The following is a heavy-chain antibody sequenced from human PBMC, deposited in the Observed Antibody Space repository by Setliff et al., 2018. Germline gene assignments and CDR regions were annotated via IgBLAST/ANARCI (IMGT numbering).Heavy chain of an antibody. V-gene: IGHV5-51*01. D-gene: IGHD1-1*01. CDR3: ARLPSTGSAFFQH. J-gene: IGHJ1*01. CDR1: GYNFNSHW. CDR2: IFPADSET. Sequence: GESLKISCATSGYNFNSHWIAWVRQVPGGGLEWMGLIFPADSETRYSPSFQGQFTMSVDTSINTAYLQWNSLKASDTALYFCARLPSTGSAFFQHWGQGTLV.